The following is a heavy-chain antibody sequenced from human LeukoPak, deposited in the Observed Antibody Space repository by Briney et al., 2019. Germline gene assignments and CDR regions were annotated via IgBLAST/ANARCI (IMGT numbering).Heavy chain of an antibody. J-gene: IGHJ3*02. CDR1: GFTFSSYS. CDR2: ISSSSSYI. Sequence: GGSLRLSCAASGFTFSSYSMNWVRQAPGKGLEWVSSISSSSSYIYYADSVKGRFTISRDNAKNSLYLQMNSLRAEDTAVYYCARAISSISAFDIWGQGTMVTVSS. V-gene: IGHV3-21*01. D-gene: IGHD3-3*02. CDR3: ARAISSISAFDI.